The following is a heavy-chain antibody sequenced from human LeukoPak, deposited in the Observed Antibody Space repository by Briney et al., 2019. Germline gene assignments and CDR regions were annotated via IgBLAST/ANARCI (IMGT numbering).Heavy chain of an antibody. D-gene: IGHD3-10*01. CDR3: ARAAPPSSKTYYYGSGSYYLSY. Sequence: GASVKVSCRASGYTFTSYYMHWVRQAPGQGLEWMGLINPIGGSTSYAQKFQGRVTITADESTSTAYMELSSLRSEDTAVYYCARAAPPSSKTYYYGSGSYYLSYWGQGTLVTVSS. V-gene: IGHV1-46*01. J-gene: IGHJ4*02. CDR2: INPIGGST. CDR1: GYTFTSYY.